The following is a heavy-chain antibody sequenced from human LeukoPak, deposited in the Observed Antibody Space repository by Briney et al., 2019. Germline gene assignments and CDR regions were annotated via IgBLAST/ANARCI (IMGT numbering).Heavy chain of an antibody. Sequence: GASVKVSCKASGYTFTSYGISWVRQAPGQGLEWMGWISAYNGNTNYAQKLQGRVTMTTDTSTSTAYMELRGLRSDDTAVYYCARRYSSSWYAPEEPWGQGTLVTVSS. V-gene: IGHV1-18*01. J-gene: IGHJ5*02. CDR1: GYTFTSYG. CDR3: ARRYSSSWYAPEEP. CDR2: ISAYNGNT. D-gene: IGHD6-13*01.